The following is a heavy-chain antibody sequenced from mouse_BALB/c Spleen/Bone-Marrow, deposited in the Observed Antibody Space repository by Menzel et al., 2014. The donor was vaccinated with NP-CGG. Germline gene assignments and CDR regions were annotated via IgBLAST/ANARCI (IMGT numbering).Heavy chain of an antibody. D-gene: IGHD2-4*01. CDR2: ISNGSSTI. CDR1: GFTFSSFG. J-gene: IGHJ4*01. Sequence: EVKLMESGGGLVQPGGSRKLSCAASGFTFSSFGMHWVRQAPEKGLEWVAYISNGSSTIYYADTVKGRFTISRDNPKNTLFLQMTSLRSEDTAMYYCARKGAMITHYYAWTTGVKEPQSPSPQ. V-gene: IGHV5-17*02. CDR3: ARKGAMITHYYAWTT.